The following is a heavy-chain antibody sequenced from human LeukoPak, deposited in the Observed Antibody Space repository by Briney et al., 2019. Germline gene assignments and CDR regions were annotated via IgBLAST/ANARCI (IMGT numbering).Heavy chain of an antibody. Sequence: GGSLRLSCAAPGFTFSNYWMHWVRQALGKGLVWVSRKKRDGRRTDYADSVKGRYTISRDNAKNTLYLQMNSLRAEDTAVYYCARELPFDYWGQGTLVTVSS. CDR2: KKRDGRRT. D-gene: IGHD2-15*01. J-gene: IGHJ4*02. V-gene: IGHV3-74*01. CDR1: GFTFSNYW. CDR3: ARELPFDY.